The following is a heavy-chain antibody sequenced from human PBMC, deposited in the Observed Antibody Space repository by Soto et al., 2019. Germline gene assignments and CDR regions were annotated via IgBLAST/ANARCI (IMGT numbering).Heavy chain of an antibody. D-gene: IGHD2-15*01. J-gene: IGHJ5*02. CDR2: ISGTASRT. CDR1: GFTPTTTP. V-gene: IGHV3-23*01. Sequence: GGSLRLSCAGSGFTPTTTPLSWVRQPPGKGLEWVTTISGTASRTYYVDSVKGRFFISRDNSKNTMYMQMNSLRADDTAVYYCASLVVADTSVTGAWSDPCGQGLLVTVYS. CDR3: ASLVVADTSVTGAWSDP.